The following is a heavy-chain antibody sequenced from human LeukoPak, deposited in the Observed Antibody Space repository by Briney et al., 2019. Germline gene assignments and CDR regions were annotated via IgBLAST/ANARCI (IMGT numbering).Heavy chain of an antibody. CDR3: ARGGRRVIMVRGVTDWFDP. Sequence: SSETLSLTCAVYGGSFSGYYWSWIRQPPGKGLEWIGEINHSGSTNYNPSLKSRVTISVDTSKNQFSLKLSSVTAADTAVYYCARGGRRVIMVRGVTDWFDPWGQGTLVTVSS. J-gene: IGHJ5*02. D-gene: IGHD3-10*01. CDR1: GGSFSGYY. CDR2: INHSGST. V-gene: IGHV4-34*01.